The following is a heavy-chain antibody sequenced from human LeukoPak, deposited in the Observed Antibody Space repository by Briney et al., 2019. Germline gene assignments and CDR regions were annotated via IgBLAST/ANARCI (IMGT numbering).Heavy chain of an antibody. CDR3: ARVVQLERLFAFDI. CDR1: GDSVSSNSAA. Sequence: SQTLSLTCAISGDSVSSNSAAWNWIRQSPSRGLEWLGRTYYRPKWYNDYAVSVKSRITINPDTSKNQFSLQLNSVTPEDTAVYYCARVVQLERLFAFDIWGQGTMVTVSS. V-gene: IGHV6-1*01. J-gene: IGHJ3*02. CDR2: TYYRPKWYN. D-gene: IGHD1-1*01.